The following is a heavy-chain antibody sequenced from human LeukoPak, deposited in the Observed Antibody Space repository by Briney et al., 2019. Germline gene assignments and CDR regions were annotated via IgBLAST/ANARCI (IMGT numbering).Heavy chain of an antibody. D-gene: IGHD6-19*01. CDR1: GFTFDDYA. CDR2: ISWNSGSI. J-gene: IGHJ4*02. V-gene: IGHV3-9*01. Sequence: GRSLRLSCAASGFTFDDYAMHWVRQAPGKGLEWVSGISWNSGSIGYADSVKGRFTISRDNAKNSLYLQMNSLRAEDTALYYCAKSLRIAVAGMIDYWGQGTLVTVSS. CDR3: AKSLRIAVAGMIDY.